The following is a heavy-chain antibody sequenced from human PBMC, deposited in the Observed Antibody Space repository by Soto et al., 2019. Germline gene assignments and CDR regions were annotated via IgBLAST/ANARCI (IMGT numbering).Heavy chain of an antibody. D-gene: IGHD2-2*01. CDR3: ARDLGYCSSTSCYPGGWFDP. CDR2: ISSSSSYI. Sequence: EVQLVESGGGLVKPGGSLRLSCAASGFTFSSYSMNWVRQAPGKGLEWVSSISSSSSYIYYADSVKGRFTISRDNAKNSLYLQMNSLRAEDTAVYYCARDLGYCSSTSCYPGGWFDPWGQGTLVTDSS. CDR1: GFTFSSYS. V-gene: IGHV3-21*01. J-gene: IGHJ5*02.